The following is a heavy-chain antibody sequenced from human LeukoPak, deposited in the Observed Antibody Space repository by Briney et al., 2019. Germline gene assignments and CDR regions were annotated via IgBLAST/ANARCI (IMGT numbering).Heavy chain of an antibody. V-gene: IGHV3-7*01. D-gene: IGHD3-22*01. CDR2: IKQDGSEK. CDR3: ARYGYYDSSGYHDAFDM. Sequence: GGSLRLSCSASGFTFSSYLMSWVRQAPGKGLEWVANIKQDGSEKYYVDSVKGRFTISRDNAKNSLYLQMNSLRAEDTAVYYCARYGYYDSSGYHDAFDMWGQGTMVTVSS. CDR1: GFTFSSYL. J-gene: IGHJ3*02.